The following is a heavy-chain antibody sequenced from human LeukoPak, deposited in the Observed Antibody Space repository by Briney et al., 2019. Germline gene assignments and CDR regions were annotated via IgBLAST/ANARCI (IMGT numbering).Heavy chain of an antibody. V-gene: IGHV1-69*04. CDR3: AFLEAAAAGTRNY. CDR1: GGTFSSYA. D-gene: IGHD6-13*01. CDR2: IIPILGIA. J-gene: IGHJ4*02. Sequence: ASVKVSCKASGGTFSSYAISWVRQAPGQGLEWMGRIIPILGIANYAQKFQGRVTITADKSTSTAYMELSSLRSEDTAVYYCAFLEAAAAGTRNYWGQGTLVTVSS.